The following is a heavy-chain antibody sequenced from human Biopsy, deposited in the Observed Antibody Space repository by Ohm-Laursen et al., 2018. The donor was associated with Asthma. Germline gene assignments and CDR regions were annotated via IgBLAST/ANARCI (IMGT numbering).Heavy chain of an antibody. CDR3: ARVAYGDLTCFDP. J-gene: IGHJ5*02. CDR2: INSDGSST. Sequence: GSLRLSCAASGFTFSSYGMHWVRQAPGKGLVWVSRINSDGSSTSYADSVKGRFTISRDNAKNTLYLQMNSLRAEDTAVYYCARVAYGDLTCFDPRGQGTLVTVSS. CDR1: GFTFSSYG. D-gene: IGHD4-17*01. V-gene: IGHV3-74*01.